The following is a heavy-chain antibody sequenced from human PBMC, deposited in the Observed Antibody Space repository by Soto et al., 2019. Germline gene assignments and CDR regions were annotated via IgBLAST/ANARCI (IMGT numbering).Heavy chain of an antibody. Sequence: QVQLVQSGAEVKKPGSSVKVSCKTSGVSFNNNGIGWVRQAPGHGLEWMGGVSPPFRTSNYARKFQGRISITADAATGTVSMELSSLTTEDTAKYYCARVVYYGSGIYSRYGMDVWGQGTTVTVSS. CDR1: GVSFNNNG. V-gene: IGHV1-69*01. J-gene: IGHJ6*02. CDR2: VSPPFRTS. D-gene: IGHD3-10*01. CDR3: ARVVYYGSGIYSRYGMDV.